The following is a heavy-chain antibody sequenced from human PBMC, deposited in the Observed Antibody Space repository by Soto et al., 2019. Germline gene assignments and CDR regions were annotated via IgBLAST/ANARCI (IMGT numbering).Heavy chain of an antibody. CDR3: ARGSRTSSQVRNCDY. CDR1: AFNFSTYS. V-gene: IGHV3-21*06. CDR2: ISSRGSYI. J-gene: IGHJ4*02. Sequence: EVELVESGGGLVKPGGSLRLSCAASAFNFSTYSMNWVRQAPGKGLEWVSSISSRGSYIYYADSVRGRFTISRDNAKNSLYLQLDSLRDEDTAVYDCARGSRTSSQVRNCDYWGQGSLVTVSS. D-gene: IGHD1-1*01.